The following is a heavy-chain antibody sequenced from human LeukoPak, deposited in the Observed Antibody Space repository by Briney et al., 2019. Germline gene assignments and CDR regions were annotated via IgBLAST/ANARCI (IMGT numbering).Heavy chain of an antibody. CDR1: GFTFSSYS. Sequence: GGSLRLSCAASGFTFSSYSMNWVRQAPGKGLEWVSSISSSSSSYIYYADSVKGRFTISRDNAKNSLYLQMNSLRAEDTAVYYCARVEARSYSSGWYSPYYYYMDVWGKGTTVTVSS. CDR2: ISSSSSSYI. J-gene: IGHJ6*03. D-gene: IGHD6-19*01. V-gene: IGHV3-21*01. CDR3: ARVEARSYSSGWYSPYYYYMDV.